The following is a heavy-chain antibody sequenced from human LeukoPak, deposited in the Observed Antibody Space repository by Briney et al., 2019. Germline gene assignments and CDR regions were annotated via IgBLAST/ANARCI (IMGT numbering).Heavy chain of an antibody. Sequence: GGSLRLSCAASGFSFSSTAMHWVRQAPGKGLEWVSASGTDGDTYYADSVQGRFTISRDNSRNTLYLQMTSLRADDTAVYYCAKKTPGTYPFDYWGQGTLVTVSP. CDR1: GFSFSSTA. V-gene: IGHV3-23*01. CDR3: AKKTPGTYPFDY. CDR2: SGTDGDT. D-gene: IGHD6-13*01. J-gene: IGHJ4*02.